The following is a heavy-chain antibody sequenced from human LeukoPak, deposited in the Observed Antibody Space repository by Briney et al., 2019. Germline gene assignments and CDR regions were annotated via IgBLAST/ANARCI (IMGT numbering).Heavy chain of an antibody. D-gene: IGHD3-22*01. J-gene: IGHJ4*02. CDR3: ASHDSSGFHDY. CDR2: IYHSGST. Sequence: SETLSLTCAVSGGSISSTIWWSWVRQPPGNGLECIGEIYHSGSTNYNPSLKSRVTISVDKSKNQFSLKLSSVTAADTAVYYCASHDSSGFHDYWGQGTLVTVSS. V-gene: IGHV4-4*02. CDR1: GGSISSTIW.